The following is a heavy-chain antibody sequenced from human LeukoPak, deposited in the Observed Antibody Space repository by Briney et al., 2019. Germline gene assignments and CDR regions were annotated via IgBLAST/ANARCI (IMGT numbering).Heavy chain of an antibody. Sequence: GGSLRLSCEPSGFTFSTYAMSWVRQAPGKGLEWVSDIRSWDGRPTYADSVKGRFSISRDSSRSALYLQMNSLRAEDTAVYYCAKRSDDSGGRAFDYWGQGTLVTVSS. J-gene: IGHJ4*02. V-gene: IGHV3-23*01. CDR3: AKRSDDSGGRAFDY. D-gene: IGHD2-15*01. CDR1: GFTFSTYA. CDR2: IRSWDGRP.